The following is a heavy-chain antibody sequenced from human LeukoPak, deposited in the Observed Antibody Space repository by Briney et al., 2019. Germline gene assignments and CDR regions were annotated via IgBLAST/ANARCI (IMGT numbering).Heavy chain of an antibody. CDR1: GGSISSGDYY. Sequence: SETLSLTCTVSGGSISSGDYYWSWIRQPPGKGLEWIGYIYYSGSTYYNPSLKSRVTISVDTSKNQFSLKLSSVTAADTAVYYWARVEGGSGWYYFDYWGQGTLVTVSS. CDR2: IYYSGST. CDR3: ARVEGGSGWYYFDY. J-gene: IGHJ4*02. V-gene: IGHV4-30-4*01. D-gene: IGHD6-19*01.